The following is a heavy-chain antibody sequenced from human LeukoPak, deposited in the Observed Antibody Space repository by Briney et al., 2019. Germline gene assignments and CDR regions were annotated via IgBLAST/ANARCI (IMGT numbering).Heavy chain of an antibody. V-gene: IGHV1-46*01. CDR1: GYTFTSHY. D-gene: IGHD1-7*01. Sequence: ASVKVSCKASGYTFTSHYMHWVRQAPGQGLEWMGIINPSGGSTSYAQKFQGRVTMTRDTSTSTVYMELSSLRSEDTAVYYCARARLLELRGLAPGYWGQGTLVTVSS. CDR2: INPSGGST. CDR3: ARARLLELRGLAPGY. J-gene: IGHJ4*02.